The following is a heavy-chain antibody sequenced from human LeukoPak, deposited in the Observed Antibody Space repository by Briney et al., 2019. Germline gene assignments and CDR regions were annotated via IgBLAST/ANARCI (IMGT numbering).Heavy chain of an antibody. CDR1: GGSISSSSYY. D-gene: IGHD6-13*01. V-gene: IGHV4-39*07. CDR3: ARAETAAAGTPVDY. Sequence: SETLPLTCTVSGGSISSSSYYWGWIRQPPGKGLEWIGSIYYSGSTYYNPSLKSRVTISVDTSKNQFSLKLSSVTAADTAVYYCARAETAAAGTPVDYWGQGTLVTVSS. J-gene: IGHJ4*02. CDR2: IYYSGST.